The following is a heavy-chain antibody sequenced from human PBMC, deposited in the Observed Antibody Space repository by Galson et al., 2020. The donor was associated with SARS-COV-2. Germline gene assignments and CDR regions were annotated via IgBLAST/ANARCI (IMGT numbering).Heavy chain of an antibody. J-gene: IGHJ6*02. CDR1: GYTINTYG. CDR3: AREGGTNYKYALDV. Sequence: ASVKVSCKASGYTINTYGVSWVRQAPGQGLEYMGWISTYNDNTIYAQMLQGRVTMTTDTSTSTAYMELRSLRSDDTAVYYCAREGGTNYKYALDVWGQGTTVTVSS. CDR2: ISTYNDNT. V-gene: IGHV1-18*01. D-gene: IGHD3-16*01.